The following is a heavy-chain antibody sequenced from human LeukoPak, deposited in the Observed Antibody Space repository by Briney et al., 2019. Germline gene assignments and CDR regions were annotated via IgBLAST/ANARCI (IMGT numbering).Heavy chain of an antibody. Sequence: GGSLRLSCTVSGFTVSSNSMSWVRQAPGKGLEWVSFIYSGTIHYSDSVKGRFTISRDNSKNTLYLQMNSLRAEDTAVYYCANRGYNYGLDAFDIWGQGTMVTVSS. J-gene: IGHJ3*02. D-gene: IGHD5-18*01. CDR3: ANRGYNYGLDAFDI. CDR1: GFTVSSNS. V-gene: IGHV3-53*01. CDR2: IYSGTI.